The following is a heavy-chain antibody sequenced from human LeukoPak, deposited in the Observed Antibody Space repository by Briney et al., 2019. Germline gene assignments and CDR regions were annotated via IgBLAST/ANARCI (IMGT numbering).Heavy chain of an antibody. Sequence: SETLSLTCTVSGGSISSSSYYWGWIRQPPVKGLEWIGNVYYSGSTYYNPSLNSRVTISVDESKNQFSLTLTSVTAADTAVYYCARHTWQWLPFDDWGQGTQVTISS. CDR2: VYYSGST. CDR3: ARHTWQWLPFDD. D-gene: IGHD5-12*01. V-gene: IGHV4-39*07. J-gene: IGHJ4*02. CDR1: GGSISSSSYY.